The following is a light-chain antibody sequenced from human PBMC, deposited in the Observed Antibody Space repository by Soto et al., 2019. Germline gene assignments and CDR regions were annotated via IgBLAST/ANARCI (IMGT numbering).Light chain of an antibody. CDR1: SRDVGNYNY. Sequence: QLVLTQPASVSGSPGQSITISCTGTSRDVGNYNYVSWYQHHPGRAPKLVIYDVNNRPAGISNRFSGSKSDNTASLTIFGLQAEDEADYYCSSYTSTSNVIFGGGTKVTVL. CDR3: SSYTSTSNVI. J-gene: IGLJ2*01. CDR2: DVN. V-gene: IGLV2-14*03.